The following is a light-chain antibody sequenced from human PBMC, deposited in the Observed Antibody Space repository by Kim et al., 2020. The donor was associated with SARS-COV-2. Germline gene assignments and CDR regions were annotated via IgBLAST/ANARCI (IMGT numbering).Light chain of an antibody. CDR3: QRYGSAPWT. V-gene: IGKV3-20*01. CDR2: GAS. J-gene: IGKJ1*01. Sequence: CPGERDTPSCGASQSVSSRALAWGQQKPGQAPRLLIYGASSRATGIPDRFSGSGAGTDFTLTIRRLETEEFAVYYCQRYGSAPWTFGQGTKGDIK. CDR1: QSVSSRA.